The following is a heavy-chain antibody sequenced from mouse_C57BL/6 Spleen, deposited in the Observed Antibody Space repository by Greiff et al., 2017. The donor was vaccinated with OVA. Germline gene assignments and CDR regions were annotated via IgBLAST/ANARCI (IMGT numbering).Heavy chain of an antibody. CDR2: INPNYGTT. V-gene: IGHV1-39*01. D-gene: IGHD2-5*01. CDR3: ARSYYSNPYAMDY. Sequence: VQLQQSGPELVKPGASVKISCKASGYSFTDYNMHWVKQSNGKSLEWIGVINPNYGTTSYNQKFKGKATLTVDQSSSTAYMQLNSLTSEDAAVYYCARSYYSNPYAMDYWGQGTSVTVSS. J-gene: IGHJ4*01. CDR1: GYSFTDYN.